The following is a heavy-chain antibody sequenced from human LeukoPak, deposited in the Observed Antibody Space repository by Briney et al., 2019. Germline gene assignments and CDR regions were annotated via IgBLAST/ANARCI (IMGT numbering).Heavy chain of an antibody. CDR1: GFTFGSYS. Sequence: PGGSPRLSCAASGFTFGSYSMHWVRQAPGKGPEFVSVIGGDGLTTFYADSVKDRFTISRDNSKSTLYLEMGSLRAEDMAVYYCAREGGGSGLWYYDLWGRGTLVTVSS. J-gene: IGHJ2*01. V-gene: IGHV3-64*02. D-gene: IGHD1-26*01. CDR3: AREGGGSGLWYYDL. CDR2: IGGDGLTT.